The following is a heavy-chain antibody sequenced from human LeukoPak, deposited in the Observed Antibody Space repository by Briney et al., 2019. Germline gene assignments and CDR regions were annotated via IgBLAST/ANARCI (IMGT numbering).Heavy chain of an antibody. CDR1: GGSVSSSY. D-gene: IGHD7-27*01. J-gene: IGHJ6*02. CDR2: IYYSGTTSGNT. Sequence: SDTLSLTCTVSGGSVSSSYWSWIRQPPGKGLEWIGHIYYSGTTSGNTNYNPSLKSRVTISIDTAKNQFSLQVRSVTAAETAVYYCARGSGRYYYYGVDVWGQGTTVAVSS. CDR3: ARGSGRYYYYGVDV. V-gene: IGHV4-59*02.